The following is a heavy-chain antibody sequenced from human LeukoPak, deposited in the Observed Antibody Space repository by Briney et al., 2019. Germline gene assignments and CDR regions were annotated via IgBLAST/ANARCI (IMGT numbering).Heavy chain of an antibody. J-gene: IGHJ4*02. CDR2: IKQDGSEK. CDR1: GFTFSSYW. Sequence: SGGSLRLSCAASGFTFSSYWMSWVRQAPGKGLEWVANIKQDGSEKYYVDSVKGRFTISRDNAKNSLYLQMNSLRAEDTAVYYCARDWTEIFGVANFDYWGQGTLVTVSS. D-gene: IGHD3-3*01. CDR3: ARDWTEIFGVANFDY. V-gene: IGHV3-7*01.